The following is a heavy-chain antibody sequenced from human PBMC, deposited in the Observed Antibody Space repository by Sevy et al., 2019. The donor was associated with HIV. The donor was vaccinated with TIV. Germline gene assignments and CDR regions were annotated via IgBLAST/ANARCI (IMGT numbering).Heavy chain of an antibody. CDR2: IRYDGNNK. CDR3: AKGREQRYYYGMDV. D-gene: IGHD1-26*01. Sequence: GGYLRLSCAASGFTFSSYGMHWVRQAPGKGLEWVAFIRYDGNNKYYTGSVKGRFTISRDNSKNTLYLQMNSLRDEDTAVYYCAKGREQRYYYGMDVWGQGTTVSVSS. CDR1: GFTFSSYG. J-gene: IGHJ6*02. V-gene: IGHV3-30*02.